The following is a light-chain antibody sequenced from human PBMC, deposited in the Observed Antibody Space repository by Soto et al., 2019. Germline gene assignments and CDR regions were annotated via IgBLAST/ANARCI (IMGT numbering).Light chain of an antibody. Sequence: QSALTQSPSASGTPGQRVIIACSGSSSNIGSNHVNWYRHLPGAAPQNLIFSSDQRPSWVPDQFFGSKSGTKASLIISGLQYGDEADYYCAAWDASRDAVVFGGGTKLTVL. CDR2: SSD. CDR3: AAWDASRDAVV. V-gene: IGLV1-44*01. J-gene: IGLJ2*01. CDR1: SSNIGSNH.